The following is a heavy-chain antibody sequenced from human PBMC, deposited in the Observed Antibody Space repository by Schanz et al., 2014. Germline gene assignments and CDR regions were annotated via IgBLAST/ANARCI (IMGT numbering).Heavy chain of an antibody. CDR2: IYGGGIT. V-gene: IGHV3-66*01. CDR1: GFSISFHW. D-gene: IGHD3-10*01. J-gene: IGHJ4*02. CDR3: ARVRTIYGSGAMGY. Sequence: EVQLVESGGGLVQPGGSLRLSCAASGFSISFHWMSWVRQAPGKGLEWVSVIYGGGITYYADSVKGRFTISRDSSRNTLYLQMNSLRAEDTAVYYCARVRTIYGSGAMGYWGQGTLVTVSS.